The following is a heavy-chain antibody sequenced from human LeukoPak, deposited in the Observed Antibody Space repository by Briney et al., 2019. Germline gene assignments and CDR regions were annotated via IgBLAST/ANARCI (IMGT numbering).Heavy chain of an antibody. CDR2: IIPILGIA. CDR1: GGTFSSYT. J-gene: IGHJ6*02. V-gene: IGHV1-69*02. Sequence: SVTVSCKASGGTFSSYTISWVRQAPGQGLEWMGRIIPILGIANYAQKFQGRVTITADKSTSTAYMELSSLRSEDTAVYYCARSAGYDSSGHDYYYYGMDVWGQGTTVTVS. D-gene: IGHD3-22*01. CDR3: ARSAGYDSSGHDYYYYGMDV.